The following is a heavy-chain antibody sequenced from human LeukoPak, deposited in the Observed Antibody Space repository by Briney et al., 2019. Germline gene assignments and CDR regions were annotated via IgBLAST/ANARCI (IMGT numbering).Heavy chain of an antibody. V-gene: IGHV3-30-3*02. Sequence: GRSLRLSCAASGFTFSSYSMHCVRQAPGKGLEWLAVISYDGSNTYYADCVKGRFTTYRDNSKNTLYIQMNSLRAEDTAVYYCAKYRDYGDYEGVFDYWGQGTLVTVSS. CDR3: AKYRDYGDYEGVFDY. CDR1: GFTFSSYS. CDR2: ISYDGSNT. D-gene: IGHD4-17*01. J-gene: IGHJ4*02.